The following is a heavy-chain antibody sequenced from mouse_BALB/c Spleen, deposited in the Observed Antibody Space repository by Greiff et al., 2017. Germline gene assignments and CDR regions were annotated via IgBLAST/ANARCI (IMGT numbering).Heavy chain of an antibody. D-gene: IGHD2-10*02. J-gene: IGHJ4*01. V-gene: IGHV5-17*02. CDR3: ARYGNYDYAMDY. CDR1: GFTFSSFG. Sequence: EVLLVESGGGLVQPGGSRKLSCAASGFTFSSFGMHWVRQAPEKGLEWVAYISSGSSTIYYADTVKGRFTISRDNPKNTLFLQMTSLRSEDTAMYDCARYGNYDYAMDYWGQGTSVTVSA. CDR2: ISSGSSTI.